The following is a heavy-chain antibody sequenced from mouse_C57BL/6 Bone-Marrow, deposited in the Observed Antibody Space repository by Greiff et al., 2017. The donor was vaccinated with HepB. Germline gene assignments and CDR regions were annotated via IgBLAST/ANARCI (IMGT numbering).Heavy chain of an antibody. CDR1: GYTFTSYW. CDR3: ARYSVDYDEAY. V-gene: IGHV1-53*01. J-gene: IGHJ3*01. CDR2: INPSNGGT. Sequence: QVQLKESGTDLVKPGASVKLSCKASGYTFTSYWMHWVKQRPGQGLEWIGNINPSNGGTNYNEKFKSKATLTVDKSSSTAYMQLSSLTSEDSAVYYCARYSVDYDEAYWGQGTLVTVSA. D-gene: IGHD2-4*01.